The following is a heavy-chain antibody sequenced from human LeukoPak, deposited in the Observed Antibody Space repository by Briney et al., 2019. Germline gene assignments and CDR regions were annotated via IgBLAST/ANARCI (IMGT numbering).Heavy chain of an antibody. J-gene: IGHJ6*03. V-gene: IGHV1-18*01. CDR3: ARDSGRIQLWFYYYYYYMDV. CDR2: ISAYNGNT. D-gene: IGHD5-18*01. Sequence: REASVKVSCKASGGTFSSYAISWVRQAPGQGLEWMGWISAYNGNTNYAQNLQGRVTMTTDTSTSTAYMELRSLRSDDTAVYYCARDSGRIQLWFYYYYYYMDVWGKGTTVTVSS. CDR1: GGTFSSYA.